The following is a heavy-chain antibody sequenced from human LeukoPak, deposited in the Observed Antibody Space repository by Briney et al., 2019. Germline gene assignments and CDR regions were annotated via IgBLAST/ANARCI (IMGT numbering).Heavy chain of an antibody. CDR3: AREGDGYNYDYFDY. CDR1: GGSISSYY. V-gene: IGHV4-59*01. D-gene: IGHD5-24*01. CDR2: IYYSGST. Sequence: SETLSLTCTVSGGSISSYYWGWIRQPPGKGLEWIGYIYYSGSTNYNPSLKSRVTISVDTSKNQFSLKLSSVTAADTAVYYCAREGDGYNYDYFDYWGQGTLVTVSS. J-gene: IGHJ4*02.